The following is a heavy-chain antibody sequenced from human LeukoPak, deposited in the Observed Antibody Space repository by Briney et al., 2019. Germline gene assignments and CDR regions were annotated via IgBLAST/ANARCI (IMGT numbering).Heavy chain of an antibody. V-gene: IGHV3-7*01. Sequence: GGSLRLSYAASGFTFSSYWMSWVRQAPGKGLEWVANIKQDGSEKYYVDSVKGRFTISRDNAKNSLYLQMNSLRAEDTAVYYCAKDLGYSYGYGLDAFDIWGQGTMVTVSS. J-gene: IGHJ3*02. D-gene: IGHD5-18*01. CDR2: IKQDGSEK. CDR3: AKDLGYSYGYGLDAFDI. CDR1: GFTFSSYW.